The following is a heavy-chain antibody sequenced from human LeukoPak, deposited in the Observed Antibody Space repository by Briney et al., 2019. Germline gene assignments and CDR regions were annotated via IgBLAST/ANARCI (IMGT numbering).Heavy chain of an antibody. CDR3: ARDLNSYGVVQSLDY. CDR2: IIPIFGLA. Sequence: GASMKVSCKASGGTFSSYAISWVRQAPGQGLEWMGGIIPIFGLADYAQKFQGRITITRDTSASTVYMELSSLRSEDTAVYYCARDLNSYGVVQSLDYWGQGTLVTVSS. D-gene: IGHD5-18*01. V-gene: IGHV1-69*10. J-gene: IGHJ4*02. CDR1: GGTFSSYA.